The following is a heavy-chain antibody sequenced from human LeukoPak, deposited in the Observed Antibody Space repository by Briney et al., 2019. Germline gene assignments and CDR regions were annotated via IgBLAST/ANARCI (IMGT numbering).Heavy chain of an antibody. J-gene: IGHJ4*02. CDR1: GYSISSGYY. Sequence: SETLSLTCTVSGYSISSGYYWGWIRQPPGKGLEWIGSIYHSGSTYYNPSLKSRVTISVDTSKNQFSLKLSSVTAADTAVYYCARRDCSGGSCPFDYWGQGTLVTVSS. V-gene: IGHV4-38-2*02. CDR2: IYHSGST. CDR3: ARRDCSGGSCPFDY. D-gene: IGHD2-15*01.